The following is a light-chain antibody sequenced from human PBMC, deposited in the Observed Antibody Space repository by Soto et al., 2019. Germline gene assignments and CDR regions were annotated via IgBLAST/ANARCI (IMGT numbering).Light chain of an antibody. CDR2: AAS. CDR1: QSVSSGC. V-gene: IGKV3-20*01. J-gene: IGKJ1*01. CDR3: QQYGISPVT. Sequence: EIVLTQSPGTQSLSPGERAALSCRASQSVSSGCLAWYQQRPGQPPRLLIYAASSRATGIPDRFSGSGSGTDFTLTISRLEPEDFAVYYCQQYGISPVTFGQGTKVDIK.